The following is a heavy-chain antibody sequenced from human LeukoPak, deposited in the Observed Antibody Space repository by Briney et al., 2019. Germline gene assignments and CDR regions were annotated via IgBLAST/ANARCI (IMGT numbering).Heavy chain of an antibody. V-gene: IGHV4-59*01. Sequence: SETLSLTCTVSGGSTTYYYWNWIRQPPGKGLEWIGYIYYSGSANYNPSLKSRVTISVDTSKNQFSLKLSSVTAADTAVYYCARDRTIALDHWGQGSLVTVSS. CDR3: ARDRTIALDH. J-gene: IGHJ4*02. D-gene: IGHD4/OR15-4a*01. CDR1: GGSTTYYY. CDR2: IYYSGSA.